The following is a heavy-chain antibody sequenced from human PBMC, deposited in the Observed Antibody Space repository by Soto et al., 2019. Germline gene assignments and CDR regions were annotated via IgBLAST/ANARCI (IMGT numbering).Heavy chain of an antibody. D-gene: IGHD3-3*01. CDR3: ARGVTIFGVVTTYYYYGMDA. V-gene: IGHV1-69*12. Sequence: QVQLVQSGAEVKKPGSSVKVSCKASGGTFSNYALTWVRQAPGQGLDWMGGIIPIFGTPNYAQKFRGRVTITADESTSTAYMELSSLRSEDTAVYYCARGVTIFGVVTTYYYYGMDAWGQGTTVTVSS. J-gene: IGHJ6*02. CDR2: IIPIFGTP. CDR1: GGTFSNYA.